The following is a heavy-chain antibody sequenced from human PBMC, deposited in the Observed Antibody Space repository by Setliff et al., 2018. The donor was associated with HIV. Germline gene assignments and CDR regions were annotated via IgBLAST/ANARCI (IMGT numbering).Heavy chain of an antibody. J-gene: IGHJ6*02. CDR3: ARDVDHMMDV. CDR1: GTTFSTYL. V-gene: IGHV1-69*10. Sequence: SVKVSCKASGTTFSTYLFTWVRQAPGQGFEWMGGIIPILGTEKYAQKFHGRVTLTADMSTNTAYMELRSLRSDDTAVYYCARDVDHMMDVWGQGTTVTVSS. CDR2: IIPILGTE.